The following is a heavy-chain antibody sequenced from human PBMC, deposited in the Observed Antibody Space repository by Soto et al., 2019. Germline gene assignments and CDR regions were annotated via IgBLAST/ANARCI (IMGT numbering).Heavy chain of an antibody. V-gene: IGHV3-30-3*01. Sequence: GGSLRLSCAASGFTFSSYAMHWVRQAPGKGLEWVAVISYDGSNKYYADSVKGRFTISRDNSKNTLYLQMNSLRAEDTAVYYCARDSSSWTKNWFDPWGQGTLVTVSS. D-gene: IGHD6-13*01. CDR2: ISYDGSNK. CDR3: ARDSSSWTKNWFDP. CDR1: GFTFSSYA. J-gene: IGHJ5*02.